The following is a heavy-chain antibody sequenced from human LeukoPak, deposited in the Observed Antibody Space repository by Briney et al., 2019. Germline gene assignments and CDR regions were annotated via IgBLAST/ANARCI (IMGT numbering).Heavy chain of an antibody. CDR3: AKELGYCSGGSRYSSNYFDY. CDR2: ISGSGGST. V-gene: IGHV3-23*01. J-gene: IGHJ4*02. Sequence: PGGSLRLSCAASGFTFSSYGMHWVRQAPGKGLEWVSAISGSGGSTYYADSGKGRFTISRDNSKKTLYLQMNSLRAEDTAVYYCAKELGYCSGGSRYSSNYFDYWGQGTLVTVSS. CDR1: GFTFSSYG. D-gene: IGHD2-15*01.